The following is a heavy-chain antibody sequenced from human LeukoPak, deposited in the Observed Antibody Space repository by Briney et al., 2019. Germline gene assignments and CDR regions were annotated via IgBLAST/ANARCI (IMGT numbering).Heavy chain of an antibody. CDR1: GFTFSSYG. J-gene: IGHJ4*02. D-gene: IGHD6-13*01. CDR3: ARGHGYSSSWFTYDY. CDR2: INSDGSST. V-gene: IGHV3-74*01. Sequence: GGSLRLSCAASGFTFSSYGMHWVRQAPGKGLVWVSRINSDGSSTSYADSVKGRFTISRDNAMNTLYLQMNSLRAEDTAVYYCARGHGYSSSWFTYDYWGQGTLVTVSS.